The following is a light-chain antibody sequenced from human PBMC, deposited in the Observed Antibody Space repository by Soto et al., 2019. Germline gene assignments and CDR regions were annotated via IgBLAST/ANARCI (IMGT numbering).Light chain of an antibody. J-gene: IGKJ4*01. CDR3: QQYGSSHLT. CDR2: AAS. Sequence: EIVLTQSPATLSLSPGERATLSCRASQSVSSYLAWYQQKPGQAPRLLIYAASNRATGIPARFSGSGSGTDFSLIINGLEPEDFAVYFCQQYGSSHLTFGGGTKVDIK. CDR1: QSVSSY. V-gene: IGKV3-20*01.